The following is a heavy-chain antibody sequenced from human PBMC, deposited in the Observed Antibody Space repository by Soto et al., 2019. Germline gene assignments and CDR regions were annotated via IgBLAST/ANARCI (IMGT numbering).Heavy chain of an antibody. CDR2: ISGSGSTT. CDR3: ANSGWYNPDGYFQH. Sequence: EVQLLESGGGLVQPGGSLRLSCAASGFTFSSYAMTWVRQAAGKGLEWVSGISGSGSTTYYADSVKGRFTISRDNSENTLYLQISSLRAEDTAVYYCANSGWYNPDGYFQHWGQGTVVTVSS. D-gene: IGHD6-19*01. CDR1: GFTFSSYA. J-gene: IGHJ1*01. V-gene: IGHV3-23*01.